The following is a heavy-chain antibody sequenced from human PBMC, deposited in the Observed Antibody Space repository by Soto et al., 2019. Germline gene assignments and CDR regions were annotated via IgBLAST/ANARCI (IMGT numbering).Heavy chain of an antibody. J-gene: IGHJ1*01. CDR2: ISYDGSDK. D-gene: IGHD2-15*01. CDR1: GFTFSSYG. Sequence: QVQLVESGGGVVQPGRSLRLSCAASGFTFSSYGMHWVRQAPGKGLEWVAVISYDGSDKYYADSVKGRFTISRDNSNNPLYLQMDSLRAEDTAVYYCAKGVVVATPYFQHWGQGTLVTVSS. CDR3: AKGVVVATPYFQH. V-gene: IGHV3-30*18.